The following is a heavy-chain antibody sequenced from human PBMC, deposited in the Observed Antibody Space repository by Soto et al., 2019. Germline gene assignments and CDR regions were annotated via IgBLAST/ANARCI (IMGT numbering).Heavy chain of an antibody. J-gene: IGHJ4*02. CDR2: ISSTTNYI. V-gene: IGHV3-21*06. Sequence: PGGSLRLSCVASGFTFTGYSMNWVRQAPGKGLEWVSSISSTTNYIYYGDSMKGRFTISRDNAKNSLYLEMNSLRAEDTAVYYCARESEDLTSNFDYWGQGTLVTVS. CDR1: GFTFTGYS. CDR3: ARESEDLTSNFDY.